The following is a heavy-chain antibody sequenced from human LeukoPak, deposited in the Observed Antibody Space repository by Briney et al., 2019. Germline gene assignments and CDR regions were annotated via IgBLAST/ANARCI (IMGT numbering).Heavy chain of an antibody. J-gene: IGHJ4*02. Sequence: SETLSLTCTVSGGSISSYYWSWIRQPPGKGLEWIGYVYYSGSTNYNPSLKSRVTISVDTSKNQFSLKLSSVTAADTAVYYCARDNPGGYADYWGQGTLVTVSS. V-gene: IGHV4-59*01. CDR2: VYYSGST. CDR3: ARDNPGGYADY. CDR1: GGSISSYY. D-gene: IGHD5-12*01.